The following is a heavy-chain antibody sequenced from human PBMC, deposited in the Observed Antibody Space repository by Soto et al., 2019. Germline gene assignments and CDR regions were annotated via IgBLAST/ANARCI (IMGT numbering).Heavy chain of an antibody. CDR1: GFTFSSYA. D-gene: IGHD3-3*01. V-gene: IGHV3-64D*08. CDR3: VKVFRGWEHLRFSPRKNHYGMDV. CDR2: ISSNGGST. J-gene: IGHJ6*02. Sequence: GGSLRLSCSASGFTFSSYAMHWVRQAPGKGLEYVSAISSNGGSTYYADSVKGRFTISRDNSKNTLYLQMSSLRAEDTAVYYCVKVFRGWEHLRFSPRKNHYGMDVWGQGTTVTVSS.